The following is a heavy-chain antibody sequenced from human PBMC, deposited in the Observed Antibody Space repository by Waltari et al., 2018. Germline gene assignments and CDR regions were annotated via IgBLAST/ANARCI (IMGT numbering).Heavy chain of an antibody. CDR2: ISGSGAAI. D-gene: IGHD3-10*02. J-gene: IGHJ6*02. CDR3: AEAGLYVRDYYYDYTMGV. CDR1: GFTFICYA. V-gene: IGHV3-23*01. Sequence: EVQLLESGGGLVEPGGSLRRACGAAGFTFICYAMCWVRQAPGKGLEWVSSISGSGAAIFYADSVKGRFTISRDNSKNTVYLQMISLRAEDTAVYYCAEAGLYVRDYYYDYTMGVWGQGTTVTVSS.